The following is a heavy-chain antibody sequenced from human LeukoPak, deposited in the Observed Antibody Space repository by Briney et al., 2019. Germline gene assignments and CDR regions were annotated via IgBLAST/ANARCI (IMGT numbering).Heavy chain of an antibody. Sequence: GGSLRLSCAASGFTFSNYALSWVRQAPGKGLGWVSGMHGSGDNTYYADSVKGRFTSSRDNSKNTLFLQMNNLRVEDTAVYYCATNPPQYSGSSHYYYFYMDVWGKGTAVTISS. CDR1: GFTFSNYA. CDR3: ATNPPQYSGSSHYYYFYMDV. J-gene: IGHJ6*03. CDR2: MHGSGDNT. V-gene: IGHV3-23*01. D-gene: IGHD1-26*01.